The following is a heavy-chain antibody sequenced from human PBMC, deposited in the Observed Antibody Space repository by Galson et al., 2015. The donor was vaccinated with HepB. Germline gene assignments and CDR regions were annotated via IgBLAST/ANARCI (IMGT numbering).Heavy chain of an antibody. CDR2: IKSRTDGGTT. J-gene: IGHJ4*02. V-gene: IGHV3-15*01. CDR1: GIIFSNAW. Sequence: SLRLSCAASGIIFSNAWMNWVRQAPGKGLEWVGHIKSRTDGGTTDYAAPVKGRFTISRDDSKNTLYLQMNSLKTEDTAVYFCTIWQHPGGYWGQGTLVTVSS. CDR3: TIWQHPGGY. D-gene: IGHD5-24*01.